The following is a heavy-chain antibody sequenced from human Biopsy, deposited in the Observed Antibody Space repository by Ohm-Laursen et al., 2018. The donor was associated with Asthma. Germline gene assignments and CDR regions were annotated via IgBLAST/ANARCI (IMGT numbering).Heavy chain of an antibody. CDR1: GFTFDDYA. J-gene: IGHJ4*02. D-gene: IGHD1-26*01. Sequence: SLRLSRTASGFTFDDYAMHWVRQAPGKGLEWVSGISWNSGSIGYADSVKGRFTISRDNAKNSLYLQMNSLRAEDTALYYCAKGEWELLEANFDYWGQGTLVTVSS. CDR3: AKGEWELLEANFDY. CDR2: ISWNSGSI. V-gene: IGHV3-9*01.